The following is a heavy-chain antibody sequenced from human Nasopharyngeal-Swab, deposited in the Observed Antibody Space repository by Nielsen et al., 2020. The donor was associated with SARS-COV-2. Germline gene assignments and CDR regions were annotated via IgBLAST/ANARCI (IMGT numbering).Heavy chain of an antibody. D-gene: IGHD4-17*01. V-gene: IGHV1-18*01. J-gene: IGHJ6*02. Sequence: ASVKVSCKASGYTFTSYGISWVRQAPGQGLEWMGWISAYNGNTNYAQKLQGRVTMTTDTSTSTAYMELRSLRSDDTAVYYCARDLPVLRSFYYYYGMDVWGQGTTVTVSS. CDR2: ISAYNGNT. CDR1: GYTFTSYG. CDR3: ARDLPVLRSFYYYYGMDV.